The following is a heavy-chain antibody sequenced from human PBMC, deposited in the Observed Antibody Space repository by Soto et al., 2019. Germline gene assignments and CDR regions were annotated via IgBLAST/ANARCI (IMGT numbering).Heavy chain of an antibody. CDR3: ASLAAAIPYFDY. CDR2: IYYSGST. CDR1: GGSISSYY. Sequence: SETLFLTCTVSGGSISSYYWSWIRQPPGKGLEWIGYIYYSGSTNYNPSLKSRVTISVDTSKNQFSLKLSSVTAADTAVYYCASLAAAIPYFDYWGQGTLVTVSS. J-gene: IGHJ4*02. D-gene: IGHD2-2*02. V-gene: IGHV4-59*01.